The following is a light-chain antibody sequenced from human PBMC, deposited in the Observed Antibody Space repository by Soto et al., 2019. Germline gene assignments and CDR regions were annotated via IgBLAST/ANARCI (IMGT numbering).Light chain of an antibody. Sequence: EIVLTQSPATLSLSPGESATLSCRASQSVNTYLAWYQRKPGQAPRLIIYGASKRATGIPARFSGSGSGTDFTLTINSLEPEDFAVYYCQQRSDWPTFGHGTRLEIK. J-gene: IGKJ5*01. CDR1: QSVNTY. CDR3: QQRSDWPT. V-gene: IGKV3-11*01. CDR2: GAS.